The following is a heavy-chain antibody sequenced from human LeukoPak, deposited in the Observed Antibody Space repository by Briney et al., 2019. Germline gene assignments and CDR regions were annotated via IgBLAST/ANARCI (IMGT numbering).Heavy chain of an antibody. V-gene: IGHV3-7*03. J-gene: IGHJ6*02. CDR3: ARDQMGPYYGMDV. D-gene: IGHD5-24*01. CDR1: GFTLSVHW. Sequence: GGSLRLSCEASGFTLSVHWMTWVRQAPGKVMEWVANIKGDGSETYYVDSVKGRFTISRDNAKNSVSLQMDSLRAEDTAVYYCARDQMGPYYGMDVWGQGTTVTVSS. CDR2: IKGDGSET.